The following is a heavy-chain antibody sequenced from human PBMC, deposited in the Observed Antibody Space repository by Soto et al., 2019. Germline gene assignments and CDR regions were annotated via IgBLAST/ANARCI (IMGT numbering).Heavy chain of an antibody. J-gene: IGHJ4*02. V-gene: IGHV4-61*01. CDR1: GGSVSSGNYY. CDR2: IYYSGST. Sequence: SATLSLTCTVSGGSVSSGNYYWSWIRQPPGKGLEWIGYIYYSGSTNYYPSLKSRVTISLDTSKNQFSLKLSSVTAADTAVYYCARHNYYDSSGPSFDYWGQGTLVTGSS. CDR3: ARHNYYDSSGPSFDY. D-gene: IGHD3-22*01.